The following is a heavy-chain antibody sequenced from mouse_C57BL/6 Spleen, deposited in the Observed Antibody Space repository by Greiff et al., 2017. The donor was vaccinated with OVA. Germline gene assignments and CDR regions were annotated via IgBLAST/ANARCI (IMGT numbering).Heavy chain of an antibody. CDR2: IYPGDGDT. CDR1: GYAFSSSW. CDR3: ARYYDYGYAMDY. V-gene: IGHV1-82*01. D-gene: IGHD2-4*01. Sequence: QVQLQQSGPELVKPGASVKISCKASGYAFSSSWMNWVKQRPGKGLEWIGRIYPGDGDTNYNGKFKGKATLTADKSSSTAYMQLSSLTSEDSAVYFCARYYDYGYAMDYWGQGTSVTVSS. J-gene: IGHJ4*01.